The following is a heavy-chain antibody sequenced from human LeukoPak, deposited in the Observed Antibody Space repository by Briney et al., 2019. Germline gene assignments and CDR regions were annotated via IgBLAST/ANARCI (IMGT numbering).Heavy chain of an antibody. CDR3: ARGGAARPDF. CDR2: IKADGDEK. Sequence: PGGSLRLSCAASGFTFSTYWMNWFRQTPGKGLEWVAKIKADGDEKDHVASVKGRFTISRDNAKNSLYLQMNSLRVEDTAVYYCARGGAARPDFWGQGTLVTVSS. CDR1: GFTFSTYW. J-gene: IGHJ4*02. V-gene: IGHV3-7*01. D-gene: IGHD6-6*01.